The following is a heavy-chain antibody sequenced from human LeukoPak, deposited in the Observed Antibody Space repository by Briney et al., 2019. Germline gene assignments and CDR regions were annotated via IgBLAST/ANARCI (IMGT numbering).Heavy chain of an antibody. J-gene: IGHJ5*02. CDR2: IGDGGST. Sequence: PSETLSLTCAVHGGSFSGYYWSWIRQSPWKGLEWIGVIGDGGSTNYNPSLKSRVTMSVDMSKDQFSLRLNSVGAADAAVYYCARWFYGHDYNWFDPWGQGTLVTVSS. CDR3: ARWFYGHDYNWFDP. V-gene: IGHV4-34*01. D-gene: IGHD3-10*01. CDR1: GGSFSGYY.